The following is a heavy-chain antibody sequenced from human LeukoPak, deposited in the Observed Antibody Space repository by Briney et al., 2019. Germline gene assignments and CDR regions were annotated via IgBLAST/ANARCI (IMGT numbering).Heavy chain of an antibody. D-gene: IGHD1-1*01. Sequence: SETLSLTCAVSGASISSGPYSWSWIRQPPGKGLEWIGYVFDGENTNYNPSLKSRVTISVDTSKNQFSLKLTSVTAADTAVYYCARPLGQGNEYGMDVWGQGTTVTVSS. V-gene: IGHV4-30-2*01. CDR3: ARPLGQGNEYGMDV. CDR1: GASISSGPYS. J-gene: IGHJ6*02. CDR2: VFDGENT.